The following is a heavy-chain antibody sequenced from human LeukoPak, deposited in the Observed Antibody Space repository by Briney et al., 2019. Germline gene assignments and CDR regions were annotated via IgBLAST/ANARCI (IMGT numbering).Heavy chain of an antibody. CDR1: GFTFSAYG. Sequence: GGSLRLSCMTSGFTFSAYGMGWVRQAPGKGLEWVSFININGAEKDYADSVKGRFTVSRDNSKDTLVLQMTRLRVEDTAAYYCAKDLYGFYAMDVWGQGTTVTVSS. V-gene: IGHV3-23*03. D-gene: IGHD4-17*01. CDR3: AKDLYGFYAMDV. CDR2: ININGAEK. J-gene: IGHJ6*02.